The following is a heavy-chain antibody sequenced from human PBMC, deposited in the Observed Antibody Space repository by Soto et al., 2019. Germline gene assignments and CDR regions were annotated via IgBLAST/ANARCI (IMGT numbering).Heavy chain of an antibody. Sequence: PVGSLRLSCAASGFTFSSYVMHWVRQAPGKGLEWVALISYDGSNKYYADSVKGRFTISRDNSKNTLYLQMNSLRAEDTAVYYCASPTYDTSGYYTPYYYYYGMDVWGQGTTVTVSS. V-gene: IGHV3-30-3*01. CDR1: GFTFSSYV. J-gene: IGHJ6*02. CDR2: ISYDGSNK. CDR3: ASPTYDTSGYYTPYYYYYGMDV. D-gene: IGHD3-22*01.